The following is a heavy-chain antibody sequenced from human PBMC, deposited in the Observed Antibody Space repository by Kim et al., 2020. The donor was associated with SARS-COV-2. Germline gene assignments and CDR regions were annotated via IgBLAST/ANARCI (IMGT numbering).Heavy chain of an antibody. CDR3: ARLVVVVAATNWFDP. CDR2: IYYSGST. V-gene: IGHV4-39*01. Sequence: SETLSLTCTVSGGSISSSSYYWGWIRQPPGKGLEWIGSIYYSGSTYYDPSLKSRVTISVDTSKNQFSLKLSSVTAADTAVYYCARLVVVVAATNWFDPWGQGTLVTVSS. CDR1: GGSISSSSYY. J-gene: IGHJ5*02. D-gene: IGHD2-15*01.